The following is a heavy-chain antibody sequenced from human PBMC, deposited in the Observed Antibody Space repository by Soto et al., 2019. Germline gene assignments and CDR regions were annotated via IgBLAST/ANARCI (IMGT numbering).Heavy chain of an antibody. CDR1: GFPFSPYG. D-gene: IGHD6-19*01. CDR3: VRDIWDTSGWYFDY. Sequence: QVQLVESGGGVVQPGRSLRLSCAASGFPFSPYGMHWVRQAPGKGLEWVALIYFDGSNKYYSDSVKGRFTISIDNSNNTLYLQMNSLRAEDTATYYCVRDIWDTSGWYFDYWGQGALVTVSS. V-gene: IGHV3-33*01. J-gene: IGHJ4*02. CDR2: IYFDGSNK.